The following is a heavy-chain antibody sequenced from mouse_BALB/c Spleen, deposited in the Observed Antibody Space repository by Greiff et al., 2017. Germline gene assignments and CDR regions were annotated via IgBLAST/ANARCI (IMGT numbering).Heavy chain of an antibody. CDR1: GYTFTSYW. CDR2: IYPSDSYT. J-gene: IGHJ4*01. CDR3: TRELLRYVMDY. V-gene: IGHV1-69*02. D-gene: IGHD1-1*01. Sequence: QVQLKQPGAELVRPGASVKLSCKASGYTFTSYWINWVKQRPGQGLEWIGNIYPSDSYTNYNQKFKDKATLTVDKSSSTAYMQLSSPTSEDSAVYYCTRELLRYVMDYWGQGTSVTVSS.